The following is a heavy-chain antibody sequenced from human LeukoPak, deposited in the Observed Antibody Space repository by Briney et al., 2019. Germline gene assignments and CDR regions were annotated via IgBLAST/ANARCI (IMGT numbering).Heavy chain of an antibody. CDR2: INHSGST. V-gene: IGHV4-34*01. Sequence: SETLSLTCAVYGGSFSGYYWSWIRQPPGKGLEWIGEINHSGSTNYNPSLKSRVTISVDTSRNQFSLKLSSVTAADTAVYYCARAPYSSSPNWFDPWGQGTLVTVSS. CDR1: GGSFSGYY. D-gene: IGHD6-6*01. CDR3: ARAPYSSSPNWFDP. J-gene: IGHJ5*02.